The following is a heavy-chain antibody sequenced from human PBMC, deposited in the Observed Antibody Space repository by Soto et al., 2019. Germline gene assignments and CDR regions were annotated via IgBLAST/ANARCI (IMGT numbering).Heavy chain of an antibody. CDR1: GGSFSGYY. Sequence: PSETLSLTCAVYGGSFSGYYWSWIRQPPGKGLEWIGEINHSGSTNYNPSLKSRVTISVDTSKNQFSLKLSSVTAADTAVYYCARGPFRYYYGSGSRHFDYWGQGTLVTVSS. CDR3: ARGPFRYYYGSGSRHFDY. V-gene: IGHV4-34*01. CDR2: INHSGST. D-gene: IGHD3-10*01. J-gene: IGHJ4*02.